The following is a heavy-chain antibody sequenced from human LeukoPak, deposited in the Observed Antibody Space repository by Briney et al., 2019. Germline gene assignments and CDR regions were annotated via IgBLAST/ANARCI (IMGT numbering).Heavy chain of an antibody. CDR1: GGSISSGGYY. V-gene: IGHV4-31*03. CDR3: ARGGGGYRWYFDL. Sequence: PSQTLSLLCTVSGGSISSGGYYWSWIRQHAGKGLEWVGYMYYRESPHYTPSLTNRLTITVAQYQNQSALRLRYGPGVDRPVYYCARGGGGYRWYFDLRGRGTLVSVSS. J-gene: IGHJ2*01. D-gene: IGHD5-12*01. CDR2: MYYRESP.